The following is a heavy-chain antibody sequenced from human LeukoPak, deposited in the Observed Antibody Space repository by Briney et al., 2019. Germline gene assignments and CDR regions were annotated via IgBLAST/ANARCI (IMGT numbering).Heavy chain of an antibody. CDR3: ARVGDRGLRYGWFDP. V-gene: IGHV3-21*01. J-gene: IGHJ5*02. D-gene: IGHD4-17*01. CDR1: GFTFSDYS. CDR2: ISSTSSYI. Sequence: GRSLRLSCAASGFTFSDYSMNWVRQAPGMGLQWVSSISSTSSYIYYADSVKGRFTISRDNAKNSLYLQMNSLRAEDTAVYYCARVGDRGLRYGWFDPWGQGTLVTVSS.